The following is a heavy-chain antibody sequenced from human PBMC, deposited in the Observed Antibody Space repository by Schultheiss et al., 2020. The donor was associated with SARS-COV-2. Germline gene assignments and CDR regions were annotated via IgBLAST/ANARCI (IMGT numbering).Heavy chain of an antibody. Sequence: GGSLRLSCAASGFTFSSYGMHWVRQAPGKGLEWVAVIWYDGSNKYYADSVKGRFTISRDNSKNTLYLQMNSLRAEDTAVYYCARDRRGIAVAEGDYWGQGTLVTVSS. CDR2: IWYDGSNK. CDR3: ARDRRGIAVAEGDY. D-gene: IGHD6-19*01. CDR1: GFTFSSYG. J-gene: IGHJ4*02. V-gene: IGHV3-33*01.